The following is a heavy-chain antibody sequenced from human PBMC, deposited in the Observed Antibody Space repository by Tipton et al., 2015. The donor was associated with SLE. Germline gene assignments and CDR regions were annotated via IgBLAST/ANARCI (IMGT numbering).Heavy chain of an antibody. CDR3: ARDFPGITMVQGDALDI. CDR2: ISHRGTT. V-gene: IGHV4-4*02. D-gene: IGHD3-10*01. J-gene: IGHJ3*02. Sequence: GASISSNNWWSWVRQSPGKGLEWIGEISHRGTTNYNPSLKSRVTISLDKSKSQFSLNLSSVTAADTAVYYCARDFPGITMVQGDALDIWGQGTMVTVSS. CDR1: GASISSNNW.